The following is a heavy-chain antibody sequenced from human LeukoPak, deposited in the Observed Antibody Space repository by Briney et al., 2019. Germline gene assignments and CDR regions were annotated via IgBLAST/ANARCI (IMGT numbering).Heavy chain of an antibody. D-gene: IGHD6-6*01. CDR2: INWNGAST. V-gene: IGHV3-20*04. Sequence: GGFLRLSCAASGFSFDDLGMTWVRQVPGKGLEWVAGINWNGASTGYADSVRGRFTISRDNAKNSLYLQMNSLRAEDTALYYCARAVCPTIKFCDSSYFMDVWGKGTTVNVS. CDR1: GFSFDDLG. CDR3: ARAVCPTIKFCDSSYFMDV. J-gene: IGHJ6*03.